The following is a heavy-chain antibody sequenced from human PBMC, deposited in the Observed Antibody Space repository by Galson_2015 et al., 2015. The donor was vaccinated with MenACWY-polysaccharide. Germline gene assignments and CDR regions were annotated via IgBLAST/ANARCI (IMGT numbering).Heavy chain of an antibody. CDR3: ARGGRADSNRNWFDP. D-gene: IGHD3-16*01. CDR1: GDSITSGGYF. J-gene: IGHJ5*02. V-gene: IGHV4-31*03. CDR2: ISYDGGT. Sequence: TLSLTCTVSGDSITSGGYFWSWIRQHPGEGLEWIASISYDGGTYYNPSLKSRVTISVDTPKNQFSLKLNSVTAADTAVYYCARGGRADSNRNWFDPWGQGTLVTVSS.